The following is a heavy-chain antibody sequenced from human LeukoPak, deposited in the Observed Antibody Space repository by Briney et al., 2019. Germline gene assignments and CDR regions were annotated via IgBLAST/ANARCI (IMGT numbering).Heavy chain of an antibody. CDR2: ISAYNGNT. J-gene: IGHJ4*02. D-gene: IGHD3-9*01. CDR3: ARDPHYDILTGPRRY. V-gene: IGHV1-18*01. Sequence: ASVKVSCKASGYTFTSYGISWVRQAPGQGLEWMGWISAYNGNTNYAQKLQGRVTMTTDTSTSTAYMELRSLRSDDTAVYYCARDPHYDILTGPRRYWGQGTLVTVSS. CDR1: GYTFTSYG.